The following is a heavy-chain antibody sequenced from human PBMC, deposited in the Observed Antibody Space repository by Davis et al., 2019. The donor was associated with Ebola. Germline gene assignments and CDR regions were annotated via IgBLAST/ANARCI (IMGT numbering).Heavy chain of an antibody. CDR2: INAGNGNT. CDR1: GYTFTSYA. D-gene: IGHD1-14*01. CDR3: ARDRAPRMVGPRNHLTDGWFDP. Sequence: ASVKVSCKASGYTFTSYAMHWVRQAPGQRLEWMGWINAGNGNTKYSQKFQGRVTITRDTSASTAYMELSSLRSEDTAVYYCARDRAPRMVGPRNHLTDGWFDPWGQGTLVTVSS. J-gene: IGHJ5*02. V-gene: IGHV1-3*01.